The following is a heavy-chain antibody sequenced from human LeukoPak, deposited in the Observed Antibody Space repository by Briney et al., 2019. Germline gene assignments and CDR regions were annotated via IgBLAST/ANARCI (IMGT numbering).Heavy chain of an antibody. Sequence: GESLKISWKGSGYSFATYWIAWVRQMPGKGLEWMGIIYPGDANNRYSPSLEGQVSMSADKSLSTAFLQWGSVKAADTAIYYCARRGGRLGDSPFDYWGQGTLVTVSS. CDR3: ARRGGRLGDSPFDY. J-gene: IGHJ4*02. V-gene: IGHV5-51*01. D-gene: IGHD2-21*02. CDR1: GYSFATYW. CDR2: IYPGDANN.